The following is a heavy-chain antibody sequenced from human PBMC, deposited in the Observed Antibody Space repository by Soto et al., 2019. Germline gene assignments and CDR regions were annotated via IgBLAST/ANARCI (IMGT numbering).Heavy chain of an antibody. V-gene: IGHV4-39*01. CDR3: VRCLTTIPFVEWYIDL. J-gene: IGHJ2*01. Sequence: SETLSLTCTVSGGSISSSSYYWGWIRQPPGKGLEWIGSIYYSGNTYYNPSLKSRVTISVDTSKNQFSLKLSSVTAADTAVYFCVRCLTTIPFVEWYIDLWGRGTLVTASS. CDR1: GGSISSSSYY. CDR2: IYYSGNT. D-gene: IGHD4-17*01.